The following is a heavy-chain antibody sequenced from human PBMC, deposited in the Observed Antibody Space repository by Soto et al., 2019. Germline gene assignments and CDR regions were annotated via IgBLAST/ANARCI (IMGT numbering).Heavy chain of an antibody. V-gene: IGHV3-53*01. Sequence: EVQLVESGGDLIQPGGSLRLSCAASGFTVSSNYMSWVRQAPGKGLEWVSVIYSGGSTYYADSVKGRFTISRDYSKNTLYLQMNSLRAEDTAVYYCARNITMDPLLVYWGQGTLVTVSS. CDR1: GFTVSSNY. CDR3: ARNITMDPLLVY. J-gene: IGHJ4*02. CDR2: IYSGGST. D-gene: IGHD3-10*01.